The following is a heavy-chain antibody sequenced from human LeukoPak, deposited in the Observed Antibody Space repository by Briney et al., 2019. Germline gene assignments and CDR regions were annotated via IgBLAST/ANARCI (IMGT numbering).Heavy chain of an antibody. CDR3: ARESIAVAGAPFDY. J-gene: IGHJ4*02. D-gene: IGHD6-19*01. CDR2: ISSGSTI. CDR1: GFTFSSYE. Sequence: GGSLRLSCAASGFTFSSYEMNWVRQAPGKGLEWVSYISSGSTIYDADSVKGRFTISRDNAKNSLYLQMNNLRAEDTAVYYCARESIAVAGAPFDYWGQGTLVTVSS. V-gene: IGHV3-48*03.